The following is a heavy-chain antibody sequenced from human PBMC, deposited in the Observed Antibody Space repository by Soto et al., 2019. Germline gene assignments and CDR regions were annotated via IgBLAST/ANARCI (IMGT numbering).Heavy chain of an antibody. CDR1: GYTFTRSG. D-gene: IGHD3-22*01. CDR2: ISPKSGSI. J-gene: IGHJ6*02. V-gene: IGHV1-18*01. Sequence: GASVKVSCKTSGYTFTRSGISWVRQAPGQGLGWMGWISPKSGSIKYAQKFQGRVIMTTDTSTSTAYMEVRSLRSDDTAVYYCVKDRDSNSWPSRDVWGPGTTVTVS. CDR3: VKDRDSNSWPSRDV.